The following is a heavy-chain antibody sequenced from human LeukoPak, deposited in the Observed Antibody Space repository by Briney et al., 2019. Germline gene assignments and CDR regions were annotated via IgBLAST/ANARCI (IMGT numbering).Heavy chain of an antibody. CDR1: GFTFSNYA. J-gene: IGHJ5*02. Sequence: GGSLRLSCAASGFTFSNYAMSWVRQAPGKGLEWVSSIEASGVATYYADSVKGRFTISRDNSKNTFYLQMNSLRAEDTAVYSCAKGSGSGWYGWFAPWGQGTLVTVSS. V-gene: IGHV3-23*01. CDR2: IEASGVAT. CDR3: AKGSGSGWYGWFAP. D-gene: IGHD6-19*01.